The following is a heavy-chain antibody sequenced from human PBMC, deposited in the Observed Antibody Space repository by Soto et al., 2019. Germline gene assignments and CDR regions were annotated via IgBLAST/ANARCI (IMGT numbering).Heavy chain of an antibody. CDR2: ISAYNGNT. CDR3: ARVDSSSSYIEYGDYGY. CDR1: GYTFTSYG. D-gene: IGHD6-6*01. Sequence: ASVKVSCKASGYTFTSYGISWVRQAPGQGLEWMGWISAYNGNTNYAQKLQGRVTMTTDTSTSTAYMELRSLRSDDTAVYYGARVDSSSSYIEYGDYGYWGQGTLVTVSS. J-gene: IGHJ4*02. V-gene: IGHV1-18*01.